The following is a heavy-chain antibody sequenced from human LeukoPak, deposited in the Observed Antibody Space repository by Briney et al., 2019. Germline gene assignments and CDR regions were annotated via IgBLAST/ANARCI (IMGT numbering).Heavy chain of an antibody. J-gene: IGHJ4*02. CDR1: GFSFRSYG. D-gene: IGHD3-10*01. CDR2: ISYDGSDK. V-gene: IGHV3-30*18. Sequence: PGGSLRLSCAASGFSFRSYGMHWVRQAPGKGLEWVAVISYDGSDKYYADSMKGRFTISRDNSKSTLYLQMNSLRIEDTAVYYCAKVFGAGVLCYFDYWGQGTLVTGSS. CDR3: AKVFGAGVLCYFDY.